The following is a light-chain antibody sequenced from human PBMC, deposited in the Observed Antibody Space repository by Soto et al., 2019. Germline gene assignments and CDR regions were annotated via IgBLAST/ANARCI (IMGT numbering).Light chain of an antibody. J-gene: IGLJ2*01. CDR1: SSNIGAGYD. V-gene: IGLV1-40*01. CDR3: QSYDSSLSGVV. CDR2: GNT. Sequence: QSVLTQPPSVSGAPGQRVTISCTGSSSNIGAGYDVHWYQQLPETAPKLLIYGNTNRPSGVPDRFSGSKSGISASLAITGLQAEDEADYYCQSYDSSLSGVVFGGGTKLTVL.